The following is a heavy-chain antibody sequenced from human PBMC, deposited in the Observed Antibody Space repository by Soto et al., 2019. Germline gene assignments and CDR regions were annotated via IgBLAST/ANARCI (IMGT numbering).Heavy chain of an antibody. CDR3: ARDYGDYFLFSLHY. CDR1: GYTFTSYG. V-gene: IGHV1-18*01. D-gene: IGHD4-17*01. Sequence: QVQLVQSGAEVKKPGASVKVSCKASGYTFTSYGISWVRQAPGQGLEWMGWISANNGNTNYAQKLQGRVTMTTDTSTSTAYMELRGLRSDDTAVYCCARDYGDYFLFSLHYWGQGTLVTVSS. J-gene: IGHJ4*02. CDR2: ISANNGNT.